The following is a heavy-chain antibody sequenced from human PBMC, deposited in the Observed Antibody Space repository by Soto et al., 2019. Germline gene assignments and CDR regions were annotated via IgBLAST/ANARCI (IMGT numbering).Heavy chain of an antibody. CDR3: VRVRPTDYVGNYNNGMDV. Sequence: QVQLVQSGAEVKKPGSSVKVSCKASGGTLSNYAFTWVRQAPGQGLEWMGGIIPTFNTANYAQKFQGRVTITADESTSTAYMEVNSLRSEDTAVYYCVRVRPTDYVGNYNNGMDVWGQGTTVTVSS. CDR1: GGTLSNYA. V-gene: IGHV1-69*01. J-gene: IGHJ6*02. D-gene: IGHD4-17*01. CDR2: IIPTFNTA.